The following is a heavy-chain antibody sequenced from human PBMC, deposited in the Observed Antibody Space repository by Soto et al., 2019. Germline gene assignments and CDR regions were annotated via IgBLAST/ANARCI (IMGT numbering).Heavy chain of an antibody. J-gene: IGHJ5*02. CDR3: ARAQYYDILTGYYLDNNWFDP. Sequence: PSETLSLTCAVSGVSMSSGGYSCSWIRPPPGKGLEWIGYIYHSGSTYYNPSLKSRVTISVDRSKNQFSLRLSSVTAADTAVYYCARAQYYDILTGYYLDNNWFDPWGQGTLVTVSS. D-gene: IGHD3-9*01. V-gene: IGHV4-30-2*01. CDR1: GVSMSSGGYS. CDR2: IYHSGST.